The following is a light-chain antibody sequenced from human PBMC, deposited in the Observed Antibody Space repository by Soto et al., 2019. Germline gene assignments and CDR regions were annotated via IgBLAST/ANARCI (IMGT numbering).Light chain of an antibody. CDR3: QQYGSSPPWT. CDR2: GAS. Sequence: EIVLTQSPGTLSLSPGERATLSCRASQSVSRSYLAWYQQKPGQAPRLLIYGASSRATGIPDRFSGSGSGKDFTLIISRLEPEDFGVYYCQQYGSSPPWTFGQGTKVEIK. CDR1: QSVSRSY. J-gene: IGKJ1*01. V-gene: IGKV3-20*01.